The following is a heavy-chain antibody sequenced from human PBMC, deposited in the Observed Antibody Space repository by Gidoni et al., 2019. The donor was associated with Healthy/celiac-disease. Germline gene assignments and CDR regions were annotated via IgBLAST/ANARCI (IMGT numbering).Heavy chain of an antibody. D-gene: IGHD6-13*01. CDR1: GYTFTSYW. Sequence: EVQLVQSGAEVKKPGEALKLSCKGSGYTFTSYWIGWVRQMPGKGLEWMGIIYPGDSDTRYSPSFQGQVTISADKSISTAYLQWSSLKASDTAMYYCARDDIAAGGNFDLWGRGTLVTVSS. CDR3: ARDDIAAGGNFDL. V-gene: IGHV5-51*01. CDR2: IYPGDSDT. J-gene: IGHJ2*01.